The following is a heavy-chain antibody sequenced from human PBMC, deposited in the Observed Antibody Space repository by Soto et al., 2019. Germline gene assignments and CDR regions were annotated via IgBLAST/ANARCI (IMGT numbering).Heavy chain of an antibody. Sequence: SETLSLTCAVSGASINDYYWSWIRQTPGKGLEWVGFMYYSETTKYNPSLKGRVNMSLDTSKNQVSLHLKSVTAADTAVYYCARANSSTWYKLEYKWFDPWGQGTLVTVSS. CDR3: ARANSSTWYKLEYKWFDP. CDR1: GASINDYY. CDR2: MYYSETT. V-gene: IGHV4-59*01. J-gene: IGHJ5*02. D-gene: IGHD6-13*01.